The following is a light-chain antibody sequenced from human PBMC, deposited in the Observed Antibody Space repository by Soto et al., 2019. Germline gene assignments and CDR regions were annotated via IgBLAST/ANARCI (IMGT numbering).Light chain of an antibody. Sequence: DIQMTQSPSSLSASVGDRVTITCRASQSISSYLNWYQQKPGKAPRLLIYAASSLQSGVPSRFSGSGSGTDFTLTISSLQPEDVATYYCQQSYRTPQGLTIGGGTKVDIK. CDR1: QSISSY. CDR2: AAS. CDR3: QQSYRTPQGLT. V-gene: IGKV1-39*01. J-gene: IGKJ4*01.